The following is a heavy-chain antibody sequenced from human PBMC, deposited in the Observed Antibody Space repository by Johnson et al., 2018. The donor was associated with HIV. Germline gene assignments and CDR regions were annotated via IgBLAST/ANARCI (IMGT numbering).Heavy chain of an antibody. J-gene: IGHJ3*02. CDR3: TTWTYYGAFDI. CDR2: ISYDGSNK. V-gene: IGHV3-30*03. D-gene: IGHD1-26*01. Sequence: QVQLVESGGVVVQPGGSLRLSCAASGFTFSSYWMSWVRQAPGKGLEWVAVISYDGSNKYYADSVKGRFTISRDNSKNTLYLQMNSLKTEDTAVYYCTTWTYYGAFDIWGQGTMVTVSS. CDR1: GFTFSSYW.